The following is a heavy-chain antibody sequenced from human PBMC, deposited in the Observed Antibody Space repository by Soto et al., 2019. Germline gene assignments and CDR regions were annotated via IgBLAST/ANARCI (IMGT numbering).Heavy chain of an antibody. V-gene: IGHV3-33*08. CDR2: IWHDGGNK. CDR3: ARDGDVNTGFGKDY. CDR1: GFTFTRYS. D-gene: IGHD3-16*01. Sequence: VQLVESGGGLVKPGGSLRLSCAASGFTFTRYSMNWVRQAPGKGLEWVAFIWHDGGNKFYAESVKGRFTISRDNSKNTLYLQMTSLSAEDTAMYYCARDGDVNTGFGKDYWGQGTLVTVSS. J-gene: IGHJ4*02.